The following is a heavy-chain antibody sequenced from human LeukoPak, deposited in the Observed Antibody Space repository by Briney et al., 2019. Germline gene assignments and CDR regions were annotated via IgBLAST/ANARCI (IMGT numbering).Heavy chain of an antibody. CDR3: AIGYCSSTSCPDSYWYFDL. CDR2: IIPIFGTA. Sequence: ASVKVSCKASGGTFSSYAISWVRQAPGQGLEWMGGIIPIFGTANYAQKFQGRVTITTDESTSTAYMELSSLRSEDTAVYYCAIGYCSSTSCPDSYWYFDLWGRGTLVTVSS. J-gene: IGHJ2*01. V-gene: IGHV1-69*05. CDR1: GGTFSSYA. D-gene: IGHD2-2*01.